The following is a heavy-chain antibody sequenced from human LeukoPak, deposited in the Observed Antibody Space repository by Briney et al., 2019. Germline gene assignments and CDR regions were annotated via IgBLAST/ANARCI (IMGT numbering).Heavy chain of an antibody. CDR1: GDSISSGDYY. J-gene: IGHJ4*02. CDR3: ARSYDFWSGDSQFDY. Sequence: PSETLSLTCTVSGDSISSGDYYWSWIRQPAGKGLEWIGRIYTSGSTNYNPSLKSRVTISVDTSKNQFSLKLSSVTAADTAVYYCARSYDFWSGDSQFDYWGQGTLVTVPS. V-gene: IGHV4-61*02. CDR2: IYTSGST. D-gene: IGHD3-3*01.